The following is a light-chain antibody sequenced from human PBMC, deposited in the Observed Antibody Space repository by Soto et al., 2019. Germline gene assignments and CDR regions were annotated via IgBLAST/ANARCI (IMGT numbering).Light chain of an antibody. CDR1: TGAVTSGYY. J-gene: IGLJ3*02. Sequence: QTVVTQEPSLTVSPGGTVTLTCASSTGAVTSGYYPNWFQQKPGQAPRALICSTSNKHSWTPARFSGSLLGGKAALTLSGVQPEDEAEYYCLRYYGGAQGVFGGGTKLTVL. CDR3: LRYYGGAQGV. V-gene: IGLV7-43*01. CDR2: STS.